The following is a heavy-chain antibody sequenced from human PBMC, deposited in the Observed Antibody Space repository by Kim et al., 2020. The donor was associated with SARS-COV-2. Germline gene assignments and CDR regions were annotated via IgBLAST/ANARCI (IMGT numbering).Heavy chain of an antibody. V-gene: IGHV3-48*03. CDR3: ARNRGEAVAGSPLYWYFDL. Sequence: GGSLRLSCAVSGFSLSTYDMNWVRRAPGKGLEWVSYFSRSGTTIYYADSVKGRFTISRDNAKNSLFLQMNSLRAEDTAVYYCARNRGEAVAGSPLYWYFDLGGRGTLVTVSS. CDR2: FSRSGTTI. J-gene: IGHJ2*01. D-gene: IGHD6-19*01. CDR1: GFSLSTYD.